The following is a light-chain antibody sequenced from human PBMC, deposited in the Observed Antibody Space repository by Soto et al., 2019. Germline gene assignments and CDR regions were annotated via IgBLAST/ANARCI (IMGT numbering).Light chain of an antibody. CDR2: AAS. J-gene: IGKJ4*01. V-gene: IGKV1-39*01. CDR3: QQSYSTPPLT. CDR1: QSISSY. Sequence: DIQMTQSPCSLSASVGDRVTITCRASQSISSYLNWYQQKPGKAPKLLIYAASSLQSGVPSRFSGSGSGTDFTLTITSLQPEAFATYYCQQSYSTPPLTFGGGTKVDIK.